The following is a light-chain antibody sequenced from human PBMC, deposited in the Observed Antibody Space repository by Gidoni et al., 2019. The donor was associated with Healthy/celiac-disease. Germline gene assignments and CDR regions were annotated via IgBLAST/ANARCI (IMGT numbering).Light chain of an antibody. CDR2: QDS. CDR3: QAWDSSSVV. J-gene: IGLJ2*01. CDR1: KLGDKY. Sequence: SYALTQPPSVSVSPGQTASITCSGDKLGDKYACCDQQKPGQSPVLVIYQDSKRPSGIPERFAGSNSGNTATLTISGTQAMDEADDYCQAWDSSSVVFGGGTKLTVL. V-gene: IGLV3-1*01.